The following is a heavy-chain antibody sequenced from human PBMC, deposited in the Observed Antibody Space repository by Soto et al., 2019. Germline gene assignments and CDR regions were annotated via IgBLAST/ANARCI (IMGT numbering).Heavy chain of an antibody. CDR2: ISSSSSAI. CDR3: ARTYYYDSSGYLNWFDP. CDR1: GFTFSTYS. Sequence: GGSLRLSCAASGFTFSTYSMNWVRQAPGKGLEWVSYISSSSSAIYYADSVKGRFTISRDNAKNSLFLQMNSLRAEDTAVYYCARTYYYDSSGYLNWFDPWGQGTLVTVSS. D-gene: IGHD3-22*01. V-gene: IGHV3-48*01. J-gene: IGHJ5*02.